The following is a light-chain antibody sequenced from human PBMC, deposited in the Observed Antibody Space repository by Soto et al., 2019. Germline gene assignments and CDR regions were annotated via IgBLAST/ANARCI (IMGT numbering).Light chain of an antibody. Sequence: ETAWRQPPGNLSLSRGDRATLSCRASQSVSRSYLGWYQQKPGQAPRLLIYGASSRATGIPDRFSGSGSGTDFTLTSSRLEPEDFAVYYCQQYGSSPRTFGQGNELDI. V-gene: IGKV3-20*01. CDR1: QSVSRSY. J-gene: IGKJ1*01. CDR3: QQYGSSPRT. CDR2: GAS.